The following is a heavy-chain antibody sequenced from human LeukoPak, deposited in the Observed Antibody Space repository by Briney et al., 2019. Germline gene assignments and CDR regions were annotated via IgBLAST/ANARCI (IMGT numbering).Heavy chain of an antibody. V-gene: IGHV4-34*01. CDR2: INHSGST. J-gene: IGHJ5*02. Sequence: SETLSLTCAVYGGSFSGYYWSWIRQPPGKGLEWIGEINHSGSTNYNPSLKSRVTISVDTSENQFSLKLSSVTAADTAVYYCARAWSPYYDYVWGSYRHAWFDPWGQGTLVTVSS. D-gene: IGHD3-16*02. CDR3: ARAWSPYYDYVWGSYRHAWFDP. CDR1: GGSFSGYY.